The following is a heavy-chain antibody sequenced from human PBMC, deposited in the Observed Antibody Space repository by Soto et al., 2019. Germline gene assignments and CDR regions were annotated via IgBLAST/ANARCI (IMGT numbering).Heavy chain of an antibody. CDR2: ISTAVGAT. D-gene: IGHD6-13*01. Sequence: GGSLRLSCAASGFTFSSYSMSWVRQAPGKGLEWVSAISTAVGATYYADSVKGRFTISRDDSNNTLYLQMNSLRAEDTAVYYCAKDRTAAARNFDYWGQGTPVTV. CDR1: GFTFSSYS. J-gene: IGHJ4*02. V-gene: IGHV3-23*01. CDR3: AKDRTAAARNFDY.